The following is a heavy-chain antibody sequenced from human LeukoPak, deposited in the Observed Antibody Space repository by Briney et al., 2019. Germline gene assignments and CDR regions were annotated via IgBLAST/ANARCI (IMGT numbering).Heavy chain of an antibody. CDR1: GGTFSSYA. V-gene: IGHV1-2*02. J-gene: IGHJ4*02. CDR2: INPNSGGT. CDR3: ATSISGYSYGYGY. D-gene: IGHD5-18*01. Sequence: ASVKVSCKASGGTFSSYAISWVRQAPGQGLEWMGWINPNSGGTNYAQKFQGRVTMTRDTSISTAYMELSRLRSDDTAVYYCATSISGYSYGYGYWGQGTLVTVSS.